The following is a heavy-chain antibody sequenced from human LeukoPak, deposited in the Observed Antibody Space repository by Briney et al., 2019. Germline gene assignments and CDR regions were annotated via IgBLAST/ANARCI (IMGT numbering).Heavy chain of an antibody. D-gene: IGHD6-19*01. CDR2: ISAYNGNT. CDR3: ARDPKGWLVGDAFDI. V-gene: IGHV1-18*04. J-gene: IGHJ3*02. Sequence: AASVKVSCKASGYTFTGYYIHWVRQAPGQGLEWMGWISAYNGNTNYAQKLQGRVTMTTDTSTSTAYMELRSLRSDDTAVYYCARDPKGWLVGDAFDIWGQGTMVTVSS. CDR1: GYTFTGYY.